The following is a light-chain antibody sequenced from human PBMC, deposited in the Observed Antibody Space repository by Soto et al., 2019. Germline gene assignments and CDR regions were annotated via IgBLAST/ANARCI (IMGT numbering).Light chain of an antibody. J-gene: IGKJ1*01. CDR2: DAS. CDR1: QSVSSY. V-gene: IGKV3-11*01. CDR3: QQRSSWWT. Sequence: EIVLTLSPATLSLSPGERATLSCRASQSVSSYLAWYQQKPGQAPKLLIYDASNRATGIPARFSGSGSGTDFTLTISSLEPEDFAVYYCQQRSSWWTFGQGTKVEVK.